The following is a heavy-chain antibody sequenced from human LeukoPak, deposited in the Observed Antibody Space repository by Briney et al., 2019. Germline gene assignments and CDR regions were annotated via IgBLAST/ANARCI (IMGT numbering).Heavy chain of an antibody. CDR3: AGGGTRWGDGYYYYYMDV. J-gene: IGHJ6*03. D-gene: IGHD3-16*01. Sequence: AASVKASCKASGGTFSSYAISCVRQAPGQGLEWMGGIIPIFGTANYAQKFQGRVTITTDESTSTAYMELSSLRSEETAVYYCAGGGTRWGDGYYYYYMDVWGKGTTVTVSS. CDR1: GGTFSSYA. CDR2: IIPIFGTA. V-gene: IGHV1-69*05.